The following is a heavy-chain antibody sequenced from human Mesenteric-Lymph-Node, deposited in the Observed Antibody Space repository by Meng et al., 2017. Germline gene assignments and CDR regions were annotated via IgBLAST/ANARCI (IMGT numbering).Heavy chain of an antibody. CDR2: ISWNSGSI. V-gene: IGHV3-9*01. CDR3: ARDKTCGGDCYSGYYYYYGMDV. D-gene: IGHD2-21*02. CDR1: GFTFDDYA. J-gene: IGHJ6*02. Sequence: SLKISCAASGFTFDDYAMHWVRQAPGKGLEWVSGISWNSGSIGYADSVKGRFTISRDNAKNTLYLQMNSLRAEGTAVYYCARDKTCGGDCYSGYYYYYGMDVWGQGTTVTVSS.